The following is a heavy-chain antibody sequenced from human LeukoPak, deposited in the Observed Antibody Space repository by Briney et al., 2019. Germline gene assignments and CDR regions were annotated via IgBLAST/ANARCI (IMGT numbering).Heavy chain of an antibody. CDR1: ARSLSSYY. Sequence: SETLSLTCTVSARSLSSYYWSWIRQPAGKGLEWIGRIYSSGSTNYHSSLNSRVTISVDKSKNQFSLKLSSVTGADTAVYYCARRPTVTNTFDYWGQGTLVTVS. CDR2: IYSSGST. D-gene: IGHD4-17*01. J-gene: IGHJ4*02. V-gene: IGHV4-4*07. CDR3: ARRPTVTNTFDY.